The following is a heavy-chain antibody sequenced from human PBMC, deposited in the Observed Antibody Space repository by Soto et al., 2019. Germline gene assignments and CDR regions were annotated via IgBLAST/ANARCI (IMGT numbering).Heavy chain of an antibody. Sequence: VQLLESGGGLVQPGGSLRLSCAASGFTFSSYAMSWVRQAPGKGLEWVSAISGSGGSTYYADSVKGRFTISRDNSKNPLYLQMNSLRAEDTAVYYCAKVSGGYCSGGSCPADPYDYWGQGTLVTVSS. V-gene: IGHV3-23*01. CDR2: ISGSGGST. CDR3: AKVSGGYCSGGSCPADPYDY. D-gene: IGHD2-15*01. J-gene: IGHJ4*02. CDR1: GFTFSSYA.